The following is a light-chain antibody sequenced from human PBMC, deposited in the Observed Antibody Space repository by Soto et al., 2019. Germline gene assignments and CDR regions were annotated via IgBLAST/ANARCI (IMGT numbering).Light chain of an antibody. V-gene: IGKV1-5*03. Sequence: DIQMTQSPSTLSGSVGDRVIITCRASQSIGSWLAWYQQQPGKVPKLLIYTASSLQTGVPSKFSGSGSGTEFTLTISSLQPDDFATYYCQQYDSYPWTLGQGTKVDIK. CDR3: QQYDSYPWT. J-gene: IGKJ1*01. CDR1: QSIGSW. CDR2: TAS.